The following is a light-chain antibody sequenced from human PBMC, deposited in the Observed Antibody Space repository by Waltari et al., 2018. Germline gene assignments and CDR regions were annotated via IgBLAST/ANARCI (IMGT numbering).Light chain of an antibody. Sequence: ETVLTPSPGTLSLSPGERATLSCRASQSVGSKYLAWYQQKPGQAPRLLIYGASSRATGIPDRFSGSGSGTDFTLTINRLEPEDFAVYYCQHSAGSPLFTFGPGTKVDIK. CDR3: QHSAGSPLFT. V-gene: IGKV3-20*01. CDR1: QSVGSKY. CDR2: GAS. J-gene: IGKJ3*01.